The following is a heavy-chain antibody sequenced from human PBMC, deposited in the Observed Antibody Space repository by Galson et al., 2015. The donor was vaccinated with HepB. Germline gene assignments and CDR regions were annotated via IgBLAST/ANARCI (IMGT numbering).Heavy chain of an antibody. J-gene: IGHJ3*02. Sequence: SCKASGYAFTGHNLHWVRQAPGQGLEWMGLMNPNTGGTNYAQRFQGRVTMTRDTSISTGYMDLSGLNSDDTAVYYCAGGIVGASYGFDIWGQGTMVTVSS. V-gene: IGHV1-2*06. D-gene: IGHD1-26*01. CDR3: AGGIVGASYGFDI. CDR2: MNPNTGGT. CDR1: GYAFTGHN.